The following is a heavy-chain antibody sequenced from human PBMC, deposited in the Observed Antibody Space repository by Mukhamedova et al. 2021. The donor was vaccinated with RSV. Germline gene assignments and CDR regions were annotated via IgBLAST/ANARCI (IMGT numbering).Heavy chain of an antibody. J-gene: IGHJ4*02. Sequence: EWVAVISYDGSNKYYADSVKGRFTISRDNSKNTLYLQMNSLRAEDTAVYYCARALYYYDSSGYSAFGYWGQGTLVTVSS. CDR3: ARALYYYDSSGYSAFGY. V-gene: IGHV3-30-3*01. CDR2: ISYDGSNK. D-gene: IGHD3-22*01.